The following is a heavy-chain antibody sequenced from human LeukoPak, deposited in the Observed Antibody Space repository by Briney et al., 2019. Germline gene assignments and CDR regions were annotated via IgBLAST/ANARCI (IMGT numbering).Heavy chain of an antibody. Sequence: ASVKVSCKASGYTFTSYGISWVRQAPGQGLEWMGWISAYNGNTNYAQKLQGRVTMNTETSTSTAYMELRSLRSDDTAVYYCARGGWDYDSSGYPDYWGQGTLVTVSS. CDR2: ISAYNGNT. D-gene: IGHD3-22*01. J-gene: IGHJ4*02. CDR1: GYTFTSYG. V-gene: IGHV1-18*01. CDR3: ARGGWDYDSSGYPDY.